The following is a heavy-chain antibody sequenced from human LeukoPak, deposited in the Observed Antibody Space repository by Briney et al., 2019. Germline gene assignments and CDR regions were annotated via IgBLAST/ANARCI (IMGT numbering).Heavy chain of an antibody. V-gene: IGHV1-8*01. CDR1: GYTFTSYD. Sequence: ASVKVSCKASGYTFTSYDINWVRQATGQGLEWMGWMNPNSGNTGYAQKFQGRVTMTRNTSISTAYMELSSLRSENTAVYYCARAITNPSIAVAGTSKKLSWFDPWGQGTLVTVSS. D-gene: IGHD6-19*01. CDR2: MNPNSGNT. J-gene: IGHJ5*02. CDR3: ARAITNPSIAVAGTSKKLSWFDP.